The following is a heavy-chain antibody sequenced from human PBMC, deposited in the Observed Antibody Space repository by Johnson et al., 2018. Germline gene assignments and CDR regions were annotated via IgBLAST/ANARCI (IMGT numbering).Heavy chain of an antibody. CDR1: GYSFTSYW. V-gene: IGHV5-51*01. Sequence: VQLVESGAEVKKPGESLKISCKGSGYSFTSYWIGWVRQMPGKGLEWMGIIYPGDSDTRYSPSFQGQVTISADKSISTAYLQWSSLKASDTAMYYCAGHQSLYSSHDAFDIWGQGTMVTVSS. CDR3: AGHQSLYSSHDAFDI. CDR2: IYPGDSDT. D-gene: IGHD6-13*01. J-gene: IGHJ3*02.